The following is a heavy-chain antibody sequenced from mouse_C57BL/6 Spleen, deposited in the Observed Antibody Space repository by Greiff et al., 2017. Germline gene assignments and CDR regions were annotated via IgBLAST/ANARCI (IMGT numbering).Heavy chain of an antibody. CDR2: ILPGGGST. CDR3: AREAQRYYAMDY. CDR1: GYTFTGYW. D-gene: IGHD3-2*02. Sequence: QVQLQQSGAELMKPGASVKLSCKATGYTFTGYWIEWVKQRPGHGLEWIGEILPGGGSTNYNEKFKGKATFTADTSSNTAYMQLSSLTTEDSAIYYCAREAQRYYAMDYWGQGTSVTVSS. V-gene: IGHV1-9*01. J-gene: IGHJ4*01.